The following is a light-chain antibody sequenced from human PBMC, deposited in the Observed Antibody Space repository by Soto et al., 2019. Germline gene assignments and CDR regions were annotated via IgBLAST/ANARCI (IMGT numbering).Light chain of an antibody. V-gene: IGLV2-14*01. CDR3: SSYTSSSTYA. CDR1: SSDIGGYNY. CDR2: EVS. Sequence: QSALTQPASVSGSPGQSIAISCTGTSSDIGGYNYVSWYQQHPGKAPKLMIYEVSNRPSGVSNRFSGSKPGNTASLTISGLQAEDEADYYCSSYTSSSTYAFGTGTKVTVL. J-gene: IGLJ1*01.